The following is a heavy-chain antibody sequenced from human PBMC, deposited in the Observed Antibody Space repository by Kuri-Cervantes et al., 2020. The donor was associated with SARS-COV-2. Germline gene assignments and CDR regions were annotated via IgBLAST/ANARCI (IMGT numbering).Heavy chain of an antibody. D-gene: IGHD3-22*01. J-gene: IGHJ4*02. CDR1: GYTFTGYY. CDR3: ARAGGISSGYYYRLDY. V-gene: IGHV1-2*06. CDR2: INPNSGGT. Sequence: ASVKVSCRASGYTFTGYYMHCVRQAPGQGLEWMGRINPNSGGTNYAQKFQGRVTMTRDTSISTAYMELSRLRSDDTAVCYCARAGGISSGYYYRLDYWGQGTLVTVSS.